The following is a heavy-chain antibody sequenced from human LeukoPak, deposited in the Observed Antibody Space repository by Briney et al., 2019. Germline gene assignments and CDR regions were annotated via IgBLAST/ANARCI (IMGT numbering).Heavy chain of an antibody. J-gene: IGHJ6*02. D-gene: IGHD2-21*02. V-gene: IGHV3-66*01. CDR3: ARAPCGGDCYYYYGMDV. CDR1: GFTVSSNY. Sequence: GGSLRLSCAASGFTVSSNYMSWVRQAPGKGLEWVSVIYSGGSTYYADSVKGRFTISRDNSKNALYLQMNSLRAEDTAVYYCARAPCGGDCYYYYGMDVWGQGTTVTVSS. CDR2: IYSGGST.